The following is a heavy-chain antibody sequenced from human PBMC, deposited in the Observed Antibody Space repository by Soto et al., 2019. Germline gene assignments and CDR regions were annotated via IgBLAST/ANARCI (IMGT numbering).Heavy chain of an antibody. V-gene: IGHV4-30-2*01. D-gene: IGHD3-22*01. J-gene: IGHJ5*02. Sequence: SETLSLTCTVSGGSISRGGYSWSWIRQPPGKGLEWIGYIYHSGITYYNPSLKSRVTISVDRSKNQFSLKLNAVTAADTAVYYCAREHSSALGFDPWGQGTLVTVSS. CDR3: AREHSSALGFDP. CDR1: GGSISRGGYS. CDR2: IYHSGIT.